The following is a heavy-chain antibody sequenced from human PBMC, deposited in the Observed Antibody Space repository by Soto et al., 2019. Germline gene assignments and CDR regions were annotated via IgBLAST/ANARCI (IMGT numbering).Heavy chain of an antibody. CDR1: GGTFTSQT. D-gene: IGHD2-2*01. CDR2: IIPFYSSA. V-gene: IGHV1-69*06. J-gene: IGHJ5*02. CDR3: VNSSTSHRQGPITWFDP. Sequence: QVQLVQSGAEVRKPGSSVKVSCEASGGTFTSQTISWVRQAPGQGLEWMGGIIPFYSSAKYAQKFQGRVWMTEDKSTGKAYMELRILRSEYTAMDCCVNSSTSHRQGPITWFDPWGQGTQVTVSS.